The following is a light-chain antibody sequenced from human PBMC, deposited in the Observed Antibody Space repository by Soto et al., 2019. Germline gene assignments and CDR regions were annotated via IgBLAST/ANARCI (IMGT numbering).Light chain of an antibody. CDR2: AAS. CDR1: QRISSY. V-gene: IGKV1-39*01. J-gene: IGKJ4*01. Sequence: DIQMTQSPSSLSASVGDRVTITCRASQRISSYLNWYQQKPGKAPKLLIYAASSFQSGVPSRFSGSGSGTDFTRTISSLQPEDFATYYCQQSYSTPPTFGGGTKVEIK. CDR3: QQSYSTPPT.